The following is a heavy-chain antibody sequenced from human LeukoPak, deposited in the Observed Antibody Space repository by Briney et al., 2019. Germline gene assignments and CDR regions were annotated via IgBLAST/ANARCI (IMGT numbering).Heavy chain of an antibody. CDR3: ARDRDYTLIQDY. CDR2: IIPILGIA. CDR1: GYTFTSYG. Sequence: SVKVSCKTSGYTFTSYGISWVRQAPGQGLEWMGRIIPILGIANYAQKFQGRVTITADKSTSTAYMELSSLRSDDTAVYYCARDRDYTLIQDYWGQGTLVTVSS. D-gene: IGHD4-11*01. J-gene: IGHJ4*02. V-gene: IGHV1-69*04.